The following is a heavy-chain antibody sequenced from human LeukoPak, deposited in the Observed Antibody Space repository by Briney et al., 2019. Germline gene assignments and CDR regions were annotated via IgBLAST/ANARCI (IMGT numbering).Heavy chain of an antibody. J-gene: IGHJ3*02. CDR1: GYSISSGYY. D-gene: IGHD7-27*01. CDR2: IYHSGST. Sequence: SETLSLTCTVSGYSISSGYYWGWIRQPPGKGLEWIGSIYHSGSTYYNPSLKSRVTISVDTSKNQFFLKLSSVTAADTAVYYCARDPKWGAFDIWGQGAMVTVSS. CDR3: ARDPKWGAFDI. V-gene: IGHV4-38-2*02.